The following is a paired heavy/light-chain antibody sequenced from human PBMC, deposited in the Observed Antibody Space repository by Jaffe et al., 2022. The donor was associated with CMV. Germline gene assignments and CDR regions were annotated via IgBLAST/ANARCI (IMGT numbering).Heavy chain of an antibody. CDR1: GGTFSRYG. CDR3: ASPWLQGVAVDNYGMEV. CDR2: IIPMLGTP. D-gene: IGHD6-19*01. Sequence: QVQLVQSGAEVKKPGSSVKVSCRASGGTFSRYGFSWVRQAPGQGLEWMGGIIPMLGTPTYAQNFQGRVTITADKSTSTVYMELSSLRSDDTAVYYCASPWLQGVAVDNYGMEVWGQGATVTVSS. J-gene: IGHJ6*02. V-gene: IGHV1-69*06.
Light chain of an antibody. CDR2: SAS. CDR3: QQAHSFPRT. CDR1: QSISYW. V-gene: IGKV1-12*01. J-gene: IGKJ1*01. Sequence: DIQMTQSPSSVSASVGDRVTITCRASQSISYWLAWYQQKPGKAPHLLISSASKLQSGVPSRFSGSGSGSEFTLTISSLQPEDFATYYCQQAHSFPRTFGQGTKVEIK.